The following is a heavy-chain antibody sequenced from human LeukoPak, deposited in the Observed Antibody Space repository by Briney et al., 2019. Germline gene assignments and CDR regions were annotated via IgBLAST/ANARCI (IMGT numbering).Heavy chain of an antibody. V-gene: IGHV3-33*08. D-gene: IGHD6-6*01. CDR3: ARETYSSSSSLDY. CDR1: GFTFGSHA. CDR2: IWYDGSNK. Sequence: GGSLRLSCEASGFTFGSHAMYWVRQAPGKGLEWVAVIWYDGSNKYYADSVKGRFTISRDNSKNTLYLQMNSLRAEDTAVYYCARETYSSSSSLDYWGQGTLVTVSS. J-gene: IGHJ4*02.